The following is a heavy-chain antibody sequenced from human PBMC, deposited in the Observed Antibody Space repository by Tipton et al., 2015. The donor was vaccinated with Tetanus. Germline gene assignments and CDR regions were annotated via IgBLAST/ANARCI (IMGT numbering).Heavy chain of an antibody. J-gene: IGHJ4*02. CDR3: ARGDGSTLHY. V-gene: IGHV4-59*01. CDR1: GGSISTYY. Sequence: LRLSCTVSGGSISTYYWSWIRQPPGKGLEWIGYIYYRGSTNYYPSLKSRVTMSVDTSKNQFSLNLSSVTAADTAVYYCARGDGSTLHYWGQGTLVTVPS. D-gene: IGHD5-24*01. CDR2: IYYRGST.